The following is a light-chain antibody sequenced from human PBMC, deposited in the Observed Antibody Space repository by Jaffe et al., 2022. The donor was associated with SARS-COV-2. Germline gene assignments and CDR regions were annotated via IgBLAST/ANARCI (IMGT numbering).Light chain of an antibody. CDR2: GNN. CDR3: QSYDIKMGVI. Sequence: QSLLTQPPSVSATPGQRVTISCTGTGSNIGAGSDVHWYQHLPGTVPRLVIYGNNNRPSGVPDRFSGSKSGTSASLAITELQVEDEADYFCQSYDIKMGVIFGGGTKLTVL. J-gene: IGLJ2*01. CDR1: GSNIGAGSD. V-gene: IGLV1-40*01.